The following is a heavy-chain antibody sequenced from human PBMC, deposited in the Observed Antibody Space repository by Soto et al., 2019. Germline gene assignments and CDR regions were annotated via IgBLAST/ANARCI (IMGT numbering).Heavy chain of an antibody. D-gene: IGHD5-12*01. CDR3: ARDSAPAGGRFEYSGYDLQNRYWYFDL. J-gene: IGHJ2*01. CDR2: ISSSSSTI. V-gene: IGHV3-48*01. Sequence: GGSLRLSCAASGFTFSSYSMNWVRQAPGKGLEWVSYISSSSSTIYYADSVKGRFTISRDNAKNSLYLQMNSLRAEDTAVYYCARDSAPAGGRFEYSGYDLQNRYWYFDLWGRGTLVTVSS. CDR1: GFTFSSYS.